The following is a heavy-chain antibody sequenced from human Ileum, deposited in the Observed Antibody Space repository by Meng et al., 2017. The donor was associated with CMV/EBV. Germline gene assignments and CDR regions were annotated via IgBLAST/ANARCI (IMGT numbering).Heavy chain of an antibody. V-gene: IGHV3-30*04. Sequence: GGSLRLSCAASGFTFSNYAMHWVRQPPGKGLEWVAVISYDGNNKYYADSVKGRFTISRDNSKNTLFLQMNSLAAEDTAVYYCARAAYYDSSGYWPDCWGQGTLVTVSS. J-gene: IGHJ4*02. CDR3: ARAAYYDSSGYWPDC. CDR2: ISYDGNNK. CDR1: GFTFSNYA. D-gene: IGHD3-22*01.